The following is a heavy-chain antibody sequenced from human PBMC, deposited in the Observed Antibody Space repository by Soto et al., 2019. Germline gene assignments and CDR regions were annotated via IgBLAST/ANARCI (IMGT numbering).Heavy chain of an antibody. Sequence: QVQLQESGPGLVKPSETLSLTCTVSGGSISTYYWNWIRQPPGKGLERIGYISYSGSTNYTPSLKGRVTISVDTSKNQFSLRLSSVTAADTAVYYCSRVPYYYDSSGYYYGYFDYWGQGTLVTVSS. CDR3: SRVPYYYDSSGYYYGYFDY. CDR1: GGSISTYY. D-gene: IGHD3-22*01. V-gene: IGHV4-59*01. J-gene: IGHJ4*02. CDR2: ISYSGST.